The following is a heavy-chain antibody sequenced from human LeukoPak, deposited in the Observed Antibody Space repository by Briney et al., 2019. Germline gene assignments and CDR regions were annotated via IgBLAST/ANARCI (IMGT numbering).Heavy chain of an antibody. J-gene: IGHJ4*02. CDR2: IRYDGTNK. CDR3: AKDKDSTNWYFDY. CDR1: GFTFSSYG. D-gene: IGHD2-15*01. Sequence: GGSLRLYCAASGFTFSSYGMHWVRQAPGKGLEWVAFIRYDGTNKYYADSVKGRFTISRDNSKNTLYLQMNSLRAEDTAVYYCAKDKDSTNWYFDYWGQGTLVTVSS. V-gene: IGHV3-30*02.